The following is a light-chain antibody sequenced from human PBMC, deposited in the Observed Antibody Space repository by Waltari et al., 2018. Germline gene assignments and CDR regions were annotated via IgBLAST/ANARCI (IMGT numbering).Light chain of an antibody. J-gene: IGLJ2*01. CDR1: SNDIGGYNF. V-gene: IGLV2-14*01. Sequence: QSALTQPASVSGSPGQPITISCTGTSNDIGGYNFVSWYQLQPGKAPKRIIYDVNNRPSVVSNRFSASNSGNTASLTISGLQTENEADYYCSSCTSTYTVLFGGGTKVTVL. CDR3: SSCTSTYTVL. CDR2: DVN.